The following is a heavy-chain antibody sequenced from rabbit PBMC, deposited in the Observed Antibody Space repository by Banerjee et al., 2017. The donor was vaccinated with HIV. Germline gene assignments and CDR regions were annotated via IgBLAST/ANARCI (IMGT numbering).Heavy chain of an antibody. J-gene: IGHJ3*01. CDR1: GFSFSNGYV. CDR3: AREYAGDAGNNYATRLDL. Sequence: QEQLVEYGGDLVQPEGSLTLTCTASGFSFSNGYVMCWVRQAPGKGLEWIACINSNTGNTVYASWAKGPFTISKTSSTTVTLQMTSLTAADTATYFCAREYAGDAGNNYATRLDLWGPGTLVTVS. V-gene: IGHV1S45*01. D-gene: IGHD8-1*01. CDR2: INSNTGNT.